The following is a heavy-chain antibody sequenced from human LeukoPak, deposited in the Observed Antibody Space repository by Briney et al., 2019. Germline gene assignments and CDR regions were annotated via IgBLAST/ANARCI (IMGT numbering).Heavy chain of an antibody. Sequence: GRSLRLSCAASGFTFSSYAMHWVRQAPGKGLEWVAVISYDGSNKYYADSVKGRFTISGDNSKNTLYLQMNSLRAEDTAVYYRARDEMNWGQGTLVTVSS. V-gene: IGHV3-30-3*01. D-gene: IGHD5-24*01. CDR2: ISYDGSNK. CDR1: GFTFSSYA. CDR3: ARDEMN. J-gene: IGHJ4*02.